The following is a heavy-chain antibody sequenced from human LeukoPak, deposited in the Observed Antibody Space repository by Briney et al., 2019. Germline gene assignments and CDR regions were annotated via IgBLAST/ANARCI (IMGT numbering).Heavy chain of an antibody. D-gene: IGHD4-17*01. CDR1: GFTFHDYA. CDR2: ISWNSGNI. CDR3: AKGQTIITMTTFDY. J-gene: IGHJ4*02. Sequence: GRSLRLSCAASGFTFHDYAMHWVRQAPGKGLEWVSGISWNSGNIVYADSVKGRFTISRDNAKNSLYLQMDSLRAEDMALYYCAKGQTIITMTTFDYWGQGTLVTVPS. V-gene: IGHV3-9*03.